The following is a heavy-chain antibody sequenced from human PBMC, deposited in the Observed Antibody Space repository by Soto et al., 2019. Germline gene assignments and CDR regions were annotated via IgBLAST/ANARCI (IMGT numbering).Heavy chain of an antibody. D-gene: IGHD2-2*01. CDR1: GGTFSSYA. V-gene: IGHV1-69*12. CDR2: IIPIFGTA. CDR3: ARHVPPACYLFRMDV. J-gene: IGHJ6*01. Sequence: QVQLVQSGAEVKKPGSSVKVSCKASGGTFSSYAISWVRQAPGQGLERLGGIIPIFGTANYAQKFQGRVTFTAAETTSPVNLELSSLRSDVIAVYYCARHVPPACYLFRMDVCRHGQTVNVSS.